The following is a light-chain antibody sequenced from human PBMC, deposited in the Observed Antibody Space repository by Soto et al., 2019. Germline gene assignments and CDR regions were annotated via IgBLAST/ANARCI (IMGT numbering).Light chain of an antibody. CDR2: GAS. Sequence: EIVMTQSPATLSVSPGETATLSCRASQSVSTSLAWYQQKPGQAPRLLISGASTRATGVPARFSGSGSETDFTLAISSLQSEEFAVYYCQQYNNWWTFGQGTKVEIK. CDR3: QQYNNWWT. CDR1: QSVSTS. J-gene: IGKJ1*01. V-gene: IGKV3-15*01.